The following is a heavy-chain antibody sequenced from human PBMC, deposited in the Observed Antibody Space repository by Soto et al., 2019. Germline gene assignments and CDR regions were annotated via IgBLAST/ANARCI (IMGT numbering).Heavy chain of an antibody. J-gene: IGHJ4*02. CDR1: GSTFSDPC. Sequence: PGGSLRLSCAASGSTFSDPCVSWVRQAPGKGLEWVASIKDDGSDRHYADSVKGRFTISRDNAKNSLYLQMNSLRAEDTAVYYCANVNYSGASEIDNWGQGTVLPVSA. CDR3: ANVNYSGASEIDN. D-gene: IGHD6-19*01. V-gene: IGHV3-7*03. CDR2: IKDDGSDR.